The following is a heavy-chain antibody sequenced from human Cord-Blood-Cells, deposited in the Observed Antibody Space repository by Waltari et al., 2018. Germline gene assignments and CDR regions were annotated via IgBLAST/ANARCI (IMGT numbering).Heavy chain of an antibody. CDR2: IYYSGST. J-gene: IGHJ3*02. D-gene: IGHD2-2*01. CDR1: GGSISSYY. CDR3: ARGGGYCSSTSCYAFDI. V-gene: IGHV4-59*01. Sequence: QVQLQESGPGLVKPSETLSLTCTVSGGSISSYYWSWIRQPPGKGLEWIGYIYYSGSTNYNPSLKSRVTISVDTSKNQFSLKLSSLTAADTAVYYCARGGGYCSSTSCYAFDIWGQGTMVTVSS.